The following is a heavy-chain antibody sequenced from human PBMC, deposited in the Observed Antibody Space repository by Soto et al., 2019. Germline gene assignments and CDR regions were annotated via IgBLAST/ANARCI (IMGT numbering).Heavy chain of an antibody. CDR2: IYGGGTT. Sequence: GGSLRLSCAASGFAVSSKYMTWVRQAPGKGLEWVSVIYGGGTTYYADSVKGRFTISRDNSKNTLYLQMSSLRAEDTAVYYCVKEGYYYDSSGYYYGWFDPWGQGTLVTVSS. J-gene: IGHJ5*02. V-gene: IGHV3-53*05. D-gene: IGHD3-22*01. CDR3: VKEGYYYDSSGYYYGWFDP. CDR1: GFAVSSKY.